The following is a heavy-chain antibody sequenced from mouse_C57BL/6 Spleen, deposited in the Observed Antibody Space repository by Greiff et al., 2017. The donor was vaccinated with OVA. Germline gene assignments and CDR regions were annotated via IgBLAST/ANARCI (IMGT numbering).Heavy chain of an antibody. CDR3: ARERADGYGYCDV. J-gene: IGHJ1*03. CDR1: GYSITSGYY. Sequence: DVKLQESGPGLVKPSQSLSLTCSVTGYSITSGYYWNWIRQFPGNKLEWMGYISYDGSNNYNPSLKNRISITRDTSKNQFFLKLNSVTTEDTATYYCARERADGYGYCDVWGTGTTVTVSS. D-gene: IGHD2-3*01. CDR2: ISYDGSN. V-gene: IGHV3-6*01.